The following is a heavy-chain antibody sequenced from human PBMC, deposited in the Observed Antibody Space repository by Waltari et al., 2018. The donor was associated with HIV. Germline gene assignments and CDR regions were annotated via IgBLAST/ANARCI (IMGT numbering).Heavy chain of an antibody. D-gene: IGHD3-22*01. CDR3: HYFDTSASAAFDY. CDR1: GFTFSGSA. Sequence: EVQLVESGGGLVQPGGSLKLSCAASGFTFSGSAMHWVRQASGKGLEWVGRIRSKANTYATAYAASVKGRFTISRDDSKNTAYLLMNSLKTEDTAVYYCHYFDTSASAAFDYWGQGTLVTVSS. V-gene: IGHV3-73*01. J-gene: IGHJ4*02. CDR2: IRSKANTYAT.